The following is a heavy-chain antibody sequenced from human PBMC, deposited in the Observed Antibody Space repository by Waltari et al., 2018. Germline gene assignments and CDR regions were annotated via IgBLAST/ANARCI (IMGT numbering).Heavy chain of an antibody. Sequence: QVQLQESGPGLVKPSETLSLTCTVSGDSITSYYWNWIRQPPGKGLAWIAYIYHSGSTTYNPSLKSRVTLSIDMSKNQFSLNLTSVTAADTAVYYCARGNAFDFWGQGTLVTVSS. V-gene: IGHV4-59*01. CDR1: GDSITSYY. J-gene: IGHJ3*01. CDR2: IYHSGST. CDR3: ARGNAFDF.